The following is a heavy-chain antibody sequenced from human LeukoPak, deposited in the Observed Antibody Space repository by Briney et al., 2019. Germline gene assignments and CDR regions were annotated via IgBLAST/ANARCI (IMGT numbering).Heavy chain of an antibody. CDR3: AKYRAGVNY. D-gene: IGHD3-10*01. J-gene: IGHJ4*02. CDR2: ISWDGGST. Sequence: GGSLRLFCAASGFTFDDYCMHWVRHGPGKCLEWVSVISWDGGSTSYADCVKCRFTISRDNSKNSLYLQMNSLRSEDSAIYYCAKYRAGVNYWGQRTLVTVSS. CDR1: GFTFDDYC. V-gene: IGHV3-43*01.